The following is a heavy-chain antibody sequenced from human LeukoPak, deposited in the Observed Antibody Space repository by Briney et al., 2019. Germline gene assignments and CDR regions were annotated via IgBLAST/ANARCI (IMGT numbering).Heavy chain of an antibody. CDR2: IYHSGST. CDR3: ARDLTKPYPNWFDP. Sequence: SETLSLTCTVSGYSISSGYYWGWIRPPPGKGLEWIGSIYHSGSTYYNPSLKSRVTISVDTSKNQFSLKLSSVTAADTAVYYCARDLTKPYPNWFDPWGQGTLVTVSS. D-gene: IGHD2-21*01. J-gene: IGHJ5*02. CDR1: GYSISSGYY. V-gene: IGHV4-38-2*02.